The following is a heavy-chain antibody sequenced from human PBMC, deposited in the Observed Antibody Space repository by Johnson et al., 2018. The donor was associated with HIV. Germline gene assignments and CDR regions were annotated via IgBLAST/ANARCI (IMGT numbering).Heavy chain of an antibody. Sequence: QVRLVESGGGVVQPGRSLRLSCAASGFTFSTYAIHWVRQAPGKGLEWVAIISYDGSTKYYADSVKGRFTISRDNSKNTLYLQMNSLRAEDTAVYYCARGFHRGGAFDIWGQGTMVTVSS. CDR3: ARGFHRGGAFDI. J-gene: IGHJ3*02. D-gene: IGHD1-14*01. CDR2: ISYDGSTK. CDR1: GFTFSTYA. V-gene: IGHV3-30*14.